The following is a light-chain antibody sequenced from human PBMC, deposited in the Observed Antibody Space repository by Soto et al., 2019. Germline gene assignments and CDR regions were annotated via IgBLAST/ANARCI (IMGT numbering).Light chain of an antibody. CDR1: SPNIGNNY. J-gene: IGLJ1*01. V-gene: IGLV1-51*01. CDR2: DDT. CDR3: GTWDSSLSAGL. Sequence: VLTQPPSVSAAPGQKVTISCSGSSPNIGNNYVSWYQQLPGTAPKLLIYDDTKRPSGIPDRFSASKSAPSAALDITGLQTGDEADYYCGTWDSSLSAGLFGTGTKVTVL.